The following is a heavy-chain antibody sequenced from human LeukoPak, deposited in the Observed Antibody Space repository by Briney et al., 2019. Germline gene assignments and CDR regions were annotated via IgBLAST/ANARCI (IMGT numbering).Heavy chain of an antibody. D-gene: IGHD3-22*01. V-gene: IGHV1-8*01. CDR3: AREGYYDSSGYYS. CDR1: GYTFTSYV. J-gene: IGHJ4*02. CDR2: MNPNSGNT. Sequence: ASVKVSCGASGYTFTSYVITWGGQATGQGLGWMGWMNPNSGNTGYAQKFQGRVTMTRNTSISTAYMELSSLRSEDTAVYYCAREGYYDSSGYYSWGQGTLVTVSS.